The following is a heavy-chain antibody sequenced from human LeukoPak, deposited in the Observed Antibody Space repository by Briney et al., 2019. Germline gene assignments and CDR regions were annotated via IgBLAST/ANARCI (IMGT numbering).Heavy chain of an antibody. CDR1: GFTFSSFW. J-gene: IGHJ6*02. CDR2: IKPDGSEK. CDR3: ARFGVNYGMDV. Sequence: GGSLRLSCAASGFTFSSFWMSWVRQTPGKGLEWVANIKPDGSEKEYVDYLKGRFTISRDNAENLLYLQVNSLRVEDTAVYYCARFGVNYGMDVWGQGTTDTVSS. V-gene: IGHV3-7*04. D-gene: IGHD3-16*01.